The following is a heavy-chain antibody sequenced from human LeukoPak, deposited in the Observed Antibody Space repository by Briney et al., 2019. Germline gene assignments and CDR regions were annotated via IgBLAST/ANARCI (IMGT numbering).Heavy chain of an antibody. CDR2: INHSGST. Sequence: SETLSLTCAVYGGSFSGYYWSWIRQPPGKGLEWIGEINHSGSTNYNPSLKSRVTISVDTSKNQFSLKLSSVTAADTAVYYCARGQDYTSYYYYYMDVWGKGTTVTVSS. J-gene: IGHJ6*03. D-gene: IGHD4-11*01. CDR3: ARGQDYTSYYYYYMDV. CDR1: GGSFSGYY. V-gene: IGHV4-34*01.